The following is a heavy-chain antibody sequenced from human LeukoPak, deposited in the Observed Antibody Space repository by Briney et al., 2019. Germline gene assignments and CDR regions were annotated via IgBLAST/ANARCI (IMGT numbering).Heavy chain of an antibody. Sequence: PSETLSLTCTVSGGSISSSNYYWGWIRQPPGKGLEWIGSIYYSGSTYYNPSLKSRVTISVDTSKNQFSLKLSSVTAADTAVYYCARAPGIAAAGNWFDPWGQGTLVTVSS. CDR1: GGSISSSNYY. D-gene: IGHD6-13*01. J-gene: IGHJ5*02. V-gene: IGHV4-39*07. CDR3: ARAPGIAAAGNWFDP. CDR2: IYYSGST.